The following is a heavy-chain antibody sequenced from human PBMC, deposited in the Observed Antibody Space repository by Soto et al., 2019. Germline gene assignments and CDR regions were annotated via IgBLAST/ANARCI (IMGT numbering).Heavy chain of an antibody. J-gene: IGHJ4*02. CDR1: GFTFSSYS. Sequence: EAQLVESGGGLVKPGGSLRLSCAASGFTFSSYSMNWVRQAPGKGLEWVSSISSSSSYIYYADSVKGRFTISRDNAKNTLYMQMTTLRAEDRGVYYCARHPRDSSSSWYPVDYWGQGTLVTVSS. CDR2: ISSSSSYI. CDR3: ARHPRDSSSSWYPVDY. V-gene: IGHV3-21*01. D-gene: IGHD3-22*01.